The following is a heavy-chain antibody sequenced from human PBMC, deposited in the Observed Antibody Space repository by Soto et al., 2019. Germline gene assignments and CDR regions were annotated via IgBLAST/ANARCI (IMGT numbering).Heavy chain of an antibody. Sequence: QVQLVESGGGLVKPGGSLRLSCAASGFTFSDYYMSWIRQAPGKGLEWVSYIRRSGSTIYYADSVKGRFTISRDNAKNYLSLQMNSLRAEDTAVYDCARDMGRGSRSTAWVSRYDYWGQGTLVTVSS. CDR3: ARDMGRGSRSTAWVSRYDY. J-gene: IGHJ4*02. D-gene: IGHD2-15*01. CDR2: IRRSGSTI. CDR1: GFTFSDYY. V-gene: IGHV3-11*01.